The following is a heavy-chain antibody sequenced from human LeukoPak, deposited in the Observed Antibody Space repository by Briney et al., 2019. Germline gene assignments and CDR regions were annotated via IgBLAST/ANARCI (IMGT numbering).Heavy chain of an antibody. D-gene: IGHD5-12*01. CDR1: GFTFSSYE. V-gene: IGHV3-21*05. Sequence: GGSLRLSCAASGFTFSSYEMNWVRQAPGKGLEWVSYISSSSSYIYYADSVKGRFTISRDNAKNSLYLQMNSLRAEDTAVYYCARDEGGYDFFWGQGTLVTVSS. CDR3: ARDEGGYDFF. J-gene: IGHJ4*02. CDR2: ISSSSSYI.